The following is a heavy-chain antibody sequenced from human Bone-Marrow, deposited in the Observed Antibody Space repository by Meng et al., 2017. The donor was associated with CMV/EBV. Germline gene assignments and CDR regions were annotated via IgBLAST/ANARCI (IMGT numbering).Heavy chain of an antibody. J-gene: IGHJ4*02. V-gene: IGHV3-7*01. Sequence: GGSLRLSCAASGFTFSSYNMNWVRQAPGKGLEWVSNIKQDGSEISYVGSVMGRFTISRDNSKNTLYLQMNSLRAEDTAVYYCARERSSSSWWAPGYWGQGTLVTVAS. CDR1: GFTFSSYN. D-gene: IGHD6-13*01. CDR2: IKQDGSEI. CDR3: ARERSSSSWWAPGY.